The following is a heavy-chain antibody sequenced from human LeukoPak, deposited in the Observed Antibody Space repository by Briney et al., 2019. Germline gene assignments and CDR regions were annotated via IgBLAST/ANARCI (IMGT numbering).Heavy chain of an antibody. CDR2: LRGNGDT. CDR3: PKASWVSNADAVL. Sequence: PGGSLTLSCAASGFTFSSYAMSWVREAPARGLGWVSSLRGNGDTFYADSVKGRFPLPRDDSRTTVYFQLKRLSVDDTALSYCPKASWVSNADAVLWGQGTVVTVSS. J-gene: IGHJ4*02. D-gene: IGHD1-1*01. CDR1: GFTFSSYA. V-gene: IGHV3-23*01.